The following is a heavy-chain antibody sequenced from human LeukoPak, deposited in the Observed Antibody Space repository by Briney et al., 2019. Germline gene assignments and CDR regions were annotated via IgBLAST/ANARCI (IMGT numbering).Heavy chain of an antibody. V-gene: IGHV1-46*01. Sequence: ASVKVSCKASGYTFSNYYMHWVRQAPGQGLGWMGIINPSSGSTTYAQKFQGRVTMTTDTSTSTAYMELRSLRSDDTAMYYCTRHPPESTFYYGIIGFDPWGQGTLVTVSS. CDR3: TRHPPESTFYYGIIGFDP. CDR2: INPSSGST. CDR1: GYTFSNYY. D-gene: IGHD2/OR15-2a*01. J-gene: IGHJ5*02.